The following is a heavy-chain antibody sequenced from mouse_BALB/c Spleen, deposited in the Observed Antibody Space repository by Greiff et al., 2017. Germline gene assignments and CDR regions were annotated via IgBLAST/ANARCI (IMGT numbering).Heavy chain of an antibody. Sequence: QVQLQQSGAELVKPGASVKLSCKASGYTFTSYWMHWVKQRPGQGLEWIGEINPSNGRTNYNEKFKSKATLTVDKSSSTAYMQLSSLTSEDSAVYYCARGPYGNSPAWFAYWGQGTLVTVSA. CDR2: INPSNGRT. V-gene: IGHV1S81*02. J-gene: IGHJ3*01. D-gene: IGHD2-1*01. CDR1: GYTFTSYW. CDR3: ARGPYGNSPAWFAY.